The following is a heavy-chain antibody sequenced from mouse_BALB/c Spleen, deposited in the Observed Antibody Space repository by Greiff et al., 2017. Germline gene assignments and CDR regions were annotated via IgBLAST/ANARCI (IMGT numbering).Heavy chain of an antibody. CDR1: GFTFSSFG. D-gene: IGHD2-10*02. CDR3: ARKYGNSGGFDY. Sequence: EVQVVESGGGLVQPGGSRKLSCAASGFTFSSFGMHWVRQAPEKGLEWVAYISSGSSTIYYADTVKGRFTISRDNPKNTLFLQMTSLRSEDTAMYYCARKYGNSGGFDYWGQGTTLTVSS. J-gene: IGHJ2*01. V-gene: IGHV5-17*02. CDR2: ISSGSSTI.